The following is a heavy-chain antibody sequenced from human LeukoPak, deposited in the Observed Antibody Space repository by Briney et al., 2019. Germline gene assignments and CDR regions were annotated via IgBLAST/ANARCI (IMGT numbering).Heavy chain of an antibody. CDR1: GYSFTTYW. Sequence: GESLKISCKGSGYSFTTYWIGWVRQKPGKGLEWMGIIYPGDSDTRYSPSFQGQVTMSADKSISTAYLQWSSLKASDTAMYYCARQISHDAFDIWGQGTMVTVSS. J-gene: IGHJ3*02. CDR2: IYPGDSDT. CDR3: ARQISHDAFDI. V-gene: IGHV5-51*01.